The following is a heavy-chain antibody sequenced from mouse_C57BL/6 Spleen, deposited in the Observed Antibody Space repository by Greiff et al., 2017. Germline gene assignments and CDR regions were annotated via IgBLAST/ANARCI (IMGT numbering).Heavy chain of an antibody. J-gene: IGHJ4*01. D-gene: IGHD2-4*01. CDR1: GYTFTSYT. Sequence: VQLQQSGAELARPGASVKMSCKASGYTFTSYTMHWVKQRPGQGLEWIGYINPSSGYTKYNQKFKDKATLTADKSSSTAYMQLSSLTSEYSAVYYCARCGGYDYDGDYYAMDYWGQGTSVTVSS. V-gene: IGHV1-4*01. CDR3: ARCGGYDYDGDYYAMDY. CDR2: INPSSGYT.